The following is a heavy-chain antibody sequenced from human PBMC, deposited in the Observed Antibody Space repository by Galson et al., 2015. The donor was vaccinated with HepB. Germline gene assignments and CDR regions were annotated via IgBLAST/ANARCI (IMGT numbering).Heavy chain of an antibody. Sequence: SVKVSCKASGGTFSSYAISWVRQAPGQGLEWMGGIIPILGIANYAQKFQGRVTITADKSTSTAYMELSSLRSEDTAVYYCARDGPNPYHRIWGSYRPRWLWFDPWGQGTLVTVSS. J-gene: IGHJ5*02. CDR2: IIPILGIA. CDR3: ARDGPNPYHRIWGSYRPRWLWFDP. V-gene: IGHV1-69*10. D-gene: IGHD3-16*02. CDR1: GGTFSSYA.